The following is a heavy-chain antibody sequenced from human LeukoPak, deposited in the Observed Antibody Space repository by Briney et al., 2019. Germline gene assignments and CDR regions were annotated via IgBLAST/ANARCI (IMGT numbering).Heavy chain of an antibody. CDR2: INHSGST. D-gene: IGHD3-10*01. CDR3: ARERHYYGSGSQSPYYYFDY. J-gene: IGHJ4*02. CDR1: GGSFSGYY. V-gene: IGHV4-34*01. Sequence: SETLSLTCAVYGGSFSGYYWSWIRQPPGKGLEWIGEINHSGSTNYNPSLTSRVTISVDTSKNQFSLKLSSVTAAGTAVYYCARERHYYGSGSQSPYYYFDYWGQGTLVTVSS.